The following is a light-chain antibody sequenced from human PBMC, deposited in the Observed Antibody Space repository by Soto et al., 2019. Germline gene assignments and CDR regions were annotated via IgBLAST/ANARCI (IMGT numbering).Light chain of an antibody. CDR3: QQCGSSST. CDR2: GAS. V-gene: IGKV3-15*01. Sequence: EIVMTQSPATLSVSPGERATLSCRASQSVSSSLAWYQQKPGQAPRLLIYGASTRATGIPARFSGSGSGTEFTLTISSLQSEDFAVYYCQQCGSSSTFGQGTRLENK. J-gene: IGKJ5*01. CDR1: QSVSSS.